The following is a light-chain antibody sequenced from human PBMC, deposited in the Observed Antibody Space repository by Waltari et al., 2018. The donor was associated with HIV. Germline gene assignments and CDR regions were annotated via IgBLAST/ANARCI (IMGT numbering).Light chain of an antibody. CDR1: QSVGSNF. CDR3: QQYGSSPGT. CDR2: GAS. V-gene: IGKV3-20*01. Sequence: EIVLTQSPGTLSLSLGESATLSCRASQSVGSNFLAWYQQKPGQAPRLLIYGASSRATGIPDRFSGSGSGTDFTLTISRLEPEDIAVYFCQQYGSSPGTFGQGTKLEIK. J-gene: IGKJ2*01.